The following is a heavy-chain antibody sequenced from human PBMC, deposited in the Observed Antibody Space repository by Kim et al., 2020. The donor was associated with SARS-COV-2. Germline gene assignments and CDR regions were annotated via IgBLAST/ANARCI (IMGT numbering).Heavy chain of an antibody. D-gene: IGHD6-13*01. CDR1: GGSISSSSYY. V-gene: IGHV4-39*07. J-gene: IGHJ4*02. CDR3: ATNKVAIAAAFLDY. Sequence: SETLSLTCTVSGGSISSSSYYWGWIRQPPGKGLEWIGSIYYSGSTYYNPSLKSRVTISVDTSKNQFSLKLSSVTAADTAVYYCATNKVAIAAAFLDYWGQRTLVTVSS. CDR2: IYYSGST.